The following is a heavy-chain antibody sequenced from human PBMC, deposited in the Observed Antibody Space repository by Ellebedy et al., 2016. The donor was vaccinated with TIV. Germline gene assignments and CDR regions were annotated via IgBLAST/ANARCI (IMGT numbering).Heavy chain of an antibody. Sequence: GESLKISCAASGFTFSSYGMHWVRQAPGKGLEWVAVISYDGSNKYYADSVKGRFTISRDNSKNTLYLQMNSLRAEDTAVYYCAKLGFDILTGSGGMDVWGQGTTVTVSS. CDR2: ISYDGSNK. D-gene: IGHD3-9*01. J-gene: IGHJ6*02. CDR1: GFTFSSYG. V-gene: IGHV3-30*18. CDR3: AKLGFDILTGSGGMDV.